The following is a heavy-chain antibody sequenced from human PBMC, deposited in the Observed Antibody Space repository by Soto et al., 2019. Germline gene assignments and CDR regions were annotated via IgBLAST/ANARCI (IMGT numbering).Heavy chain of an antibody. CDR3: ARGGNGWYEDY. D-gene: IGHD6-19*01. CDR1: GYTFTSYG. V-gene: IGHV1-18*01. Sequence: QVHLVQSGAEVKKPGASVKVSCKASGYTFTSYGISWVRQAPGQGLEWVGWISTYNGNTIYAQKLQGRVTMSTDTPTSTAYMELMSLRSDDTAVYYCARGGNGWYEDYWGQGTLVTVSS. CDR2: ISTYNGNT. J-gene: IGHJ4*02.